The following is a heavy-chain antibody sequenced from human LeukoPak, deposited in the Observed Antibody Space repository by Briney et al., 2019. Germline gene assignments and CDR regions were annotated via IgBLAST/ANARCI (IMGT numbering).Heavy chain of an antibody. CDR1: GDSVSSNSAA. V-gene: IGHV6-1*01. D-gene: IGHD1-26*01. CDR3: ARERELGIAQTSFDY. J-gene: IGHJ4*02. Sequence: SQTLSLTCAISGDSVSSNSAAWNWIRQSPSRGLEWLGRTYYRSKWYNDYAVSVKGRITVNPDTSKNQFSLQLNSVTPEDTAVYYCARERELGIAQTSFDYWGQGTLVTVSS. CDR2: TYYRSKWYN.